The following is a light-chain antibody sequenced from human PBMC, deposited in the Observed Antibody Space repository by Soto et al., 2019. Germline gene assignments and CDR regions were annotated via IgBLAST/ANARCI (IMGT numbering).Light chain of an antibody. Sequence: DIVMTQSPDSLAVSLGERATINCKSSQSVLFSSNNKNYLAWYQQKPGQPPKLLIYWASTRESGVPNRFSGSGSGTNFTLTISSLQAEDLAVYYCKQSYSTPITFGQGTRLEIK. CDR1: QSVLFSSNNKNY. CDR3: KQSYSTPIT. J-gene: IGKJ5*01. V-gene: IGKV4-1*01. CDR2: WAS.